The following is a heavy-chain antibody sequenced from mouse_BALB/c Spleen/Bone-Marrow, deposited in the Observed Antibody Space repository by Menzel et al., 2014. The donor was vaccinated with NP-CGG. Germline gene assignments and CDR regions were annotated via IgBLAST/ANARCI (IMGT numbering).Heavy chain of an antibody. D-gene: IGHD1-1*01. J-gene: IGHJ2*01. CDR3: ARLQLLRSRGLDY. Sequence: EVQLQQSGAGLVKPGASVKLSCTASGFNFKDTYMHWVKQGPEQGLEWIGRIDPAAGNTKYDPKFQGKATITADTSSNTAYLQLSSLTSEDTAVYYCARLQLLRSRGLDYWGQGTTLTVSS. CDR2: IDPAAGNT. V-gene: IGHV14-3*02. CDR1: GFNFKDTY.